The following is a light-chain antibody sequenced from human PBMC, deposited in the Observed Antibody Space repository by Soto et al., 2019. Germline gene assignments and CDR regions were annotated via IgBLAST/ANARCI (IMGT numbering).Light chain of an antibody. J-gene: IGKJ1*01. CDR1: QSVSSSY. V-gene: IGKV3-20*01. Sequence: EIVMTQSPATLSVSPGERATLSCRASQSVSSSYLAWYQQKPGQAPRLLIYGASSRATGIPDRLSGSGSGTDFTLTISRLEPEDFAVYYCQQYGSSPLTFGQGTKVDIK. CDR2: GAS. CDR3: QQYGSSPLT.